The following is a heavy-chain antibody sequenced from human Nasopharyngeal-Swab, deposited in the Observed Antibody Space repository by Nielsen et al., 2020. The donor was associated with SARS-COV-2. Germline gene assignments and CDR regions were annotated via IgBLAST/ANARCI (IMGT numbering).Heavy chain of an antibody. CDR2: SHSNSLT. D-gene: IGHD3-10*01. CDR3: AKDLRDDAGWAFDY. V-gene: IGHV3-23*01. Sequence: WIRQPPGKGLEWVSGSHSNSLTGYAGSVKGRFTISRDNSKNTLHLQMNSLRAEDTAVYYCAKDLRDDAGWAFDYWGQGTVVTVSS. J-gene: IGHJ4*02.